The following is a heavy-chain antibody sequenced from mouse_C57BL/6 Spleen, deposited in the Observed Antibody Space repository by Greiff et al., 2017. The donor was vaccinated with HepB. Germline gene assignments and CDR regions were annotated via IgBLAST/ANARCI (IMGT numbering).Heavy chain of an antibody. V-gene: IGHV1-15*01. CDR2: IDPETGGT. D-gene: IGHD2-5*01. CDR1: GYTFTDYE. J-gene: IGHJ2*01. CDR3: TREGDSNYDY. Sequence: VKLMESGAELVRPGASVTLSCKASGYTFTDYEMHWVKQTPVHGLEWIGAIDPETGGTAYNQKFKGKAILTADKSSSTAYMELRSLTSEDSAVYYCTREGDSNYDYWGQGTTLTVSS.